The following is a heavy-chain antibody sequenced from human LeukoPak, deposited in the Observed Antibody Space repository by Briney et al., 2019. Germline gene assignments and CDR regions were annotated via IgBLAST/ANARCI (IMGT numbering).Heavy chain of an antibody. D-gene: IGHD3-22*01. CDR3: AKGYGSSGYPPFDY. J-gene: IGHJ4*02. CDR2: ISGSGGST. CDR1: GFTFSSYA. Sequence: RGSLRLSCAASGFTFSSYAMSWVRQAPGKGLEWVSAISGSGGSTYYAASVKGRFTISRDNSKNTLYLQMNSLRAEDTAVYDCAKGYGSSGYPPFDYWGQGTLVTVSS. V-gene: IGHV3-23*01.